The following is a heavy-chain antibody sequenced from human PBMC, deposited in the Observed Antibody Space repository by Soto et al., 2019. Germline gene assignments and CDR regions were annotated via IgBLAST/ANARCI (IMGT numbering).Heavy chain of an antibody. CDR2: VYYTGRT. D-gene: IGHD6-19*01. CDR1: GGSISSGGSP. V-gene: IGHV4-31*03. Sequence: QVQLQESGPGLVKPSETLSLTCTVSGGSISSGGSPWTWIRQFPGRGLEWIGYVYYTGRTLYTPSLKSRVSISVDTSQNQFSLSLSSVTAADTAVYYCARVATLAGCFGWFDPWGLGTLVIVSS. CDR3: ARVATLAGCFGWFDP. J-gene: IGHJ5*02.